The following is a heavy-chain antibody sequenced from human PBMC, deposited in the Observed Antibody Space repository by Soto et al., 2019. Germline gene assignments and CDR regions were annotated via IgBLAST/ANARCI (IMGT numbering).Heavy chain of an antibody. V-gene: IGHV1-18*04. D-gene: IGHD6-19*01. CDR3: ARDRGIAVAGQGGDY. CDR2: ISAYNGKT. CDR1: GYTFTSYV. Sequence: ASVNVYVKASGYTFTSYVISWVRQAPGQVLDCMGWISAYNGKTNYAQKLQGRVTMTTDTSTSKAYMELRSLRSDDTAVYYCARDRGIAVAGQGGDYWGQGTIVTVS. J-gene: IGHJ4*02.